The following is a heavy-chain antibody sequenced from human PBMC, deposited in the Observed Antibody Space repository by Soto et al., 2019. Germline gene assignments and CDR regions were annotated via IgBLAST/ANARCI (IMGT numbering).Heavy chain of an antibody. D-gene: IGHD3-3*01. CDR1: GGSISSGGYS. CDR3: ARGLAGDFWTHFDL. CDR2: IYHSGST. J-gene: IGHJ2*01. V-gene: IGHV4-30-2*01. Sequence: QLQLQESGSGLVKPSQTLSLTCAVSGGSISSGGYSWSWIRQPPGKGLEWIGYIYHSGSTYYNPCLTSRVTISVDRSKNQFSLKLSSVTAADTAVYYCARGLAGDFWTHFDLWGRGTLVTVSS.